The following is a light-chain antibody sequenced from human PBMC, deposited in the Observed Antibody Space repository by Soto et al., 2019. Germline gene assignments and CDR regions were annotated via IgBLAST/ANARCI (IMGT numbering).Light chain of an antibody. CDR1: QSDLYSSDNKNY. CDR2: WAS. J-gene: IGKJ4*01. Sequence: DIVLTQSPDSLAVSLGERATINCKSSQSDLYSSDNKNYLAWYQHKPGQPPKLLLYWASTRESGVPDRFSGSGSGTDFTLTISSLQAEDVAVYYCQQYYNTPLTFGGGTKVEIK. CDR3: QQYYNTPLT. V-gene: IGKV4-1*01.